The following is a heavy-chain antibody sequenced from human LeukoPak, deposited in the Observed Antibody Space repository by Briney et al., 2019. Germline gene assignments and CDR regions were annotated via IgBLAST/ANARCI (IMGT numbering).Heavy chain of an antibody. V-gene: IGHV3-23*01. Sequence: GGSLRLSCAASGFTFSSYAMSWVRQAPGKGLEWVSGISGSGGSTYYAGAVKGRFTISRDNSMNTLYLQMNSLRAEDTAVYYCAKDRAFDIWGQGTMVTVSS. CDR2: ISGSGGST. CDR1: GFTFSSYA. CDR3: AKDRAFDI. J-gene: IGHJ3*02.